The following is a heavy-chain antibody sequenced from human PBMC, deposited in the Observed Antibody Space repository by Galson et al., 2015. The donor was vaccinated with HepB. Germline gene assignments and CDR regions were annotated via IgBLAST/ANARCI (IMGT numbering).Heavy chain of an antibody. CDR2: INVGNGNT. J-gene: IGHJ6*02. Sequence: SVKVSCKASGSTFTRYSMHWVRQAPGQRLEWMGWINVGNGNTKYSQRFQGRVTITRDTSASTAYMELSSLRSEETAVYYCARDLNDYYGMDVWGQGTTVTVSS. CDR1: GSTFTRYS. D-gene: IGHD1-1*01. V-gene: IGHV1-3*01. CDR3: ARDLNDYYGMDV.